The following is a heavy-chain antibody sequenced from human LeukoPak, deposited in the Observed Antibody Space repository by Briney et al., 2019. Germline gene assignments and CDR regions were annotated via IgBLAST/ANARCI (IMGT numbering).Heavy chain of an antibody. D-gene: IGHD6-19*01. CDR3: ARDSESQWLARGFDY. J-gene: IGHJ4*02. Sequence: GGSLRLSCAASGFTFSSYSMNWVRQAPGKGLEWVSSISSSSSYIYYADSVKGRFTISRDNAKNSLYLQMNSLRAEDTAVYYCARDSESQWLARGFDYWGQGTLVTVSS. V-gene: IGHV3-21*01. CDR1: GFTFSSYS. CDR2: ISSSSSYI.